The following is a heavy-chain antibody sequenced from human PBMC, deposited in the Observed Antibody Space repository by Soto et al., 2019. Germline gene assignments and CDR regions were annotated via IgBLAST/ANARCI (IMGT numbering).Heavy chain of an antibody. CDR2: IKQDGSEK. V-gene: IGHV3-7*01. D-gene: IGHD1-1*01. CDR1: GFIFSSYW. CDR3: ANDALDAFDI. Sequence: EVQLVESGGGLVQPGGSLRLSCAASGFIFSSYWMSWVRQAPGKGLEWVANIKQDGSEKYYVDSVKGRFTISRDNAKNSLYLQMNSLRAEDTAVYYCANDALDAFDIWGQGTMVTVSS. J-gene: IGHJ3*02.